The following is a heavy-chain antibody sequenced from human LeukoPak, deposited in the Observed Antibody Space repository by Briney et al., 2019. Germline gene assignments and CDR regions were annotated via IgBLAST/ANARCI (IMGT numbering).Heavy chain of an antibody. CDR3: ARARPDSSGWYQRPFDY. D-gene: IGHD6-19*01. V-gene: IGHV1-2*02. CDR1: GYTFTGYY. Sequence: GASVKVSCKASGYTFTGYYMHWVRQAPGQGLEWMGWINPNSGGTNYAQKFQGRITMTRDTSTSTVYMELRSLRPEDTAVYYCARARPDSSGWYQRPFDYWGQGTLVTVSS. CDR2: INPNSGGT. J-gene: IGHJ4*02.